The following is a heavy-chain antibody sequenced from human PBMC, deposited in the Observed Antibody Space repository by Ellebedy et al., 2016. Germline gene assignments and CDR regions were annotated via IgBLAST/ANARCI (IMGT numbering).Heavy chain of an antibody. Sequence: ASVKVSCKVSGYTLTELSMHWVRQAPGKGLEWMGGFDPEDGETIYAQKFQGRVTMTEDTSTDTAYMELSSLRSEDTAVYYCATEPAGYDSSGYYAYWGQGTLVTVSS. J-gene: IGHJ4*02. CDR2: FDPEDGET. CDR1: GYTLTELS. V-gene: IGHV1-24*01. D-gene: IGHD3-22*01. CDR3: ATEPAGYDSSGYYAY.